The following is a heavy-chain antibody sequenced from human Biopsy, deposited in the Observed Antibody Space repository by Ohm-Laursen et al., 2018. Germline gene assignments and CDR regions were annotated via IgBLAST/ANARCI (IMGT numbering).Heavy chain of an antibody. J-gene: IGHJ5*02. CDR3: ARGGFGLDGYNSP. V-gene: IGHV4-34*01. D-gene: IGHD5-24*01. CDR1: GGTYSGYY. CDR2: IYHSGIA. Sequence: TLSLTCAVYGGTYSGYYWSWIRQPPGKGLEWIGYIYHSGIAANYNPSLKGRVTISVDTSKHQFSLRLTSATAADTAVYYCARGGFGLDGYNSPWGRGTLVIVSS.